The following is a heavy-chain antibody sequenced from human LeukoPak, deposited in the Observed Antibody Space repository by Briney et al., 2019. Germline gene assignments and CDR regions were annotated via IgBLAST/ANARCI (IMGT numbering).Heavy chain of an antibody. Sequence: PSETLSLTCTVSGGSMTNYYWSWMRQPPGKGLEWIGSIYYSGSTYYNPSLKSRVTISVDTSKNQFSLKLSSVTAADTAVYYCARSEAVAGTPFDYWGQGTLVTVSS. D-gene: IGHD6-19*01. J-gene: IGHJ4*02. CDR1: GGSMTNYY. CDR3: ARSEAVAGTPFDY. V-gene: IGHV4-59*12. CDR2: IYYSGST.